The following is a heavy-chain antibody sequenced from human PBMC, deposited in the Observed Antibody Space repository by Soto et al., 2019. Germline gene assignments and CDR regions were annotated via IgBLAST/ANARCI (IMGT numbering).Heavy chain of an antibody. CDR2: INPGNGDT. CDR1: GYSFTKYG. D-gene: IGHD2-2*01. Sequence: QVQLVQSGTEVKKPGASVKVSCKTSGYSFTKYGLHWVRQAPGQRLEWMGWINPGNGDTKYSQKFQGRVTITRDTYATTACMELSSLRSEDSAVFYCARTDCSSTSCYNYYYYGMDVWGQGTTVTVSS. J-gene: IGHJ6*02. CDR3: ARTDCSSTSCYNYYYYGMDV. V-gene: IGHV1-3*01.